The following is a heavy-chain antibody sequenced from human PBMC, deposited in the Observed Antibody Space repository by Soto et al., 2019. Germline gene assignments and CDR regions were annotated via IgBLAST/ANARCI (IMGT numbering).Heavy chain of an antibody. Sequence: EVQLVESGGGLVQPGGSLRLSCAASGFTLSSYHMDWVRQAPGKGLEWVSYININSGTIHYAESVKGRFTISGDNAKYSLYLQMDSLRAEYTAVDFCARDGTTGTTNYHSAMDVWGQGTTVTGSS. D-gene: IGHD4-17*01. CDR2: ININSGTI. CDR3: ARDGTTGTTNYHSAMDV. J-gene: IGHJ6*02. V-gene: IGHV3-48*03. CDR1: GFTLSSYH.